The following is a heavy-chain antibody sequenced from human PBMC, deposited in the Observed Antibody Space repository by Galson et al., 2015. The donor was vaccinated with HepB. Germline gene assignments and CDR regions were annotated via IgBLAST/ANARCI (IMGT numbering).Heavy chain of an antibody. Sequence: SLRLSCAASGFTFSTYCMHWVRQAPGTGLVWVSGICGDVSTTTYADSVKGRFTISRDNAKNTLYLQMNSLTVEDTAVYNCARGSSAWEGMDVWGQGTAVTVSS. J-gene: IGHJ6*02. CDR3: ARGSSAWEGMDV. CDR1: GFTFSTYC. V-gene: IGHV3-74*01. CDR2: ICGDVSTT. D-gene: IGHD6-19*01.